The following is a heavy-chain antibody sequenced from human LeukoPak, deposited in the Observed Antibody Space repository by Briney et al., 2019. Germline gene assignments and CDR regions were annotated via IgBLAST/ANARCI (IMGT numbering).Heavy chain of an antibody. CDR3: ARSWGTSGWENFDY. D-gene: IGHD6-19*01. CDR2: IKQDGSEK. J-gene: IGHJ4*02. Sequence: PGGSLRLSCAASGFTFSSYWMSWVRQAPGKGLEWVANIKQDGSEKYYVDSVKGRFTISRDNAKNSLYLQMNSLRAEDTAVYYCARSWGTSGWENFDYWGQGTLVTVSS. CDR1: GFTFSSYW. V-gene: IGHV3-7*01.